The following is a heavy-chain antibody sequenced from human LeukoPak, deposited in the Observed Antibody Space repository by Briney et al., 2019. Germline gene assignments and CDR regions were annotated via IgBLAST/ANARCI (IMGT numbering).Heavy chain of an antibody. CDR2: IYTSGST. D-gene: IGHD3-3*01. Sequence: SETLSRTCTVSGGSISSGSYYWSWIRQPAGKGLEWIGRIYTSGSTNYNPSLKSRVTISVDTSKNQFSLKLSSVTAADTAVYYCAREDRYYDFWSGYYTVHYYYGLDVWGQGTTVTVSS. J-gene: IGHJ6*02. CDR1: GGSISSGSYY. V-gene: IGHV4-61*02. CDR3: AREDRYYDFWSGYYTVHYYYGLDV.